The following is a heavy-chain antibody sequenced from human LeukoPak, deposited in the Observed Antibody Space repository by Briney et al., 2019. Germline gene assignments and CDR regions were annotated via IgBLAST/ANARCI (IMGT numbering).Heavy chain of an antibody. CDR1: GFTFSSYA. D-gene: IGHD5-18*01. CDR3: ARGSYGSLY. Sequence: PGGSLRLSCAASGFTFSSYAMHWVRQAPGKGLEWVAVISYYESGKYYADSVKARFTISRDNSKNTLSLQMNSLRAEDTAVYYCARGSYGSLYWGQGTLVTVSS. CDR2: ISYYESGK. J-gene: IGHJ4*02. V-gene: IGHV3-30*04.